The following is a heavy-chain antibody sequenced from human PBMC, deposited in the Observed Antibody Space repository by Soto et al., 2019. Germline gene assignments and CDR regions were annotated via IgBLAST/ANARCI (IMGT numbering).Heavy chain of an antibody. V-gene: IGHV3-64*01. Sequence: EVQLAESGGGLAQPGGSLRLSCGASGFTLRGYAMVWVRQAPGKGLEYVSGISSNGVGTYYANSVQGRFTISRDNSKNTVYLQMGSLRPEDMAVYYCARRARPDFYYMDVWGKGTTVTVSS. J-gene: IGHJ6*03. CDR3: ARRARPDFYYMDV. CDR2: ISSNGVGT. CDR1: GFTLRGYA. D-gene: IGHD6-6*01.